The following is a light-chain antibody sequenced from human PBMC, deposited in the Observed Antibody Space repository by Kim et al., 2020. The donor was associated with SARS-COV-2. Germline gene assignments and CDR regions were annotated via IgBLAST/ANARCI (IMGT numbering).Light chain of an antibody. CDR2: WAS. Sequence: DIVMIQSPDSLAVSLGERATINCRSSQSVLHSSNSNNYLAWYQQKPGQPPKLLIYWASTRESGVPDRFSGSGSGSDFTLTISSLQAEDVAVYYCQQYYSTPYTFGQGTKLEI. J-gene: IGKJ2*01. CDR1: QSVLHSSNSNNY. V-gene: IGKV4-1*01. CDR3: QQYYSTPYT.